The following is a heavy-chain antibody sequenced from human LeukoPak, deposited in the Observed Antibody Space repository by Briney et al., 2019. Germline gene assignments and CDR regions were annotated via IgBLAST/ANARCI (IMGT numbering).Heavy chain of an antibody. V-gene: IGHV1-2*02. D-gene: IGHD3-22*01. CDR3: ARLEREMRPRLYYYDSSGYAYYFDY. Sequence: ASVKVSCKASGYTFTGYYMHWVRQAPGQGLEWMGWINPNSGGTNYAQKFQGRVTMTRDTSISTAYLQWSSLKASDTAMYYCARLEREMRPRLYYYDSSGYAYYFDYWGQGTLVTVSS. J-gene: IGHJ4*02. CDR2: INPNSGGT. CDR1: GYTFTGYY.